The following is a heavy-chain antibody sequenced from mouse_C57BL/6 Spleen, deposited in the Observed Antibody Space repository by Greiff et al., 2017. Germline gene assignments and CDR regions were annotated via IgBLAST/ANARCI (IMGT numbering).Heavy chain of an antibody. V-gene: IGHV1-54*01. CDR2: FNPGSGGT. CDR1: GYAFTNYL. J-gene: IGHJ2*01. Sequence: QVQLQQSGAELVRPGTSVKVSCKASGYAFTNYLIEWVKQRPGQGLEWIGVFNPGSGGTNYNEKFKGKATLTADKSSSTAYMQLSSLTSEDSAVYFYARRSYSNPYYFDYWGQGTTLTVSS. D-gene: IGHD2-5*01. CDR3: ARRSYSNPYYFDY.